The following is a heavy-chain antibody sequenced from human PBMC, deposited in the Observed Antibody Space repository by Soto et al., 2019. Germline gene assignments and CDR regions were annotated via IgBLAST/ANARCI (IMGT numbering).Heavy chain of an antibody. CDR2: ISQDGGVT. J-gene: IGHJ4*02. CDR3: ARYYRGSGRYFFDY. CDR1: GFTFISSF. Sequence: PGGSLRLSCVASGFTFISSFMGWIRQAPGKGLEWVANISQDGGVTYYVDSVEGRFTISRDNTKDSLYLQMNSLRGEDTAIYYCARYYRGSGRYFFDYWGQGTLVTVSS. V-gene: IGHV3-7*03. D-gene: IGHD1-26*01.